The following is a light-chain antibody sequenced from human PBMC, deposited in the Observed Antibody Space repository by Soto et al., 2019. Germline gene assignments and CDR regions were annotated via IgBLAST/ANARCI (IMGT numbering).Light chain of an antibody. V-gene: IGLV2-14*01. CDR2: DVS. J-gene: IGLJ1*01. CDR3: TSYTSDSTHV. CDR1: STDVGRYNY. Sequence: QSVLTQPASVSASPGQTITISCTGTSTDVGRYNYVSWYQQHPGKAPKLMVYDVSNRPSWVSNRFSGSKSGITASLTISGLQAEDVADYYCTSYTSDSTHVFGTGTKVTVL.